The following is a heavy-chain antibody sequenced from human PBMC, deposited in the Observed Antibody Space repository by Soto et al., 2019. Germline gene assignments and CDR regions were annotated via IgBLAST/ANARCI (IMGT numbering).Heavy chain of an antibody. V-gene: IGHV4-34*01. J-gene: IGHJ4*02. CDR2: INHSGST. D-gene: IGHD6-13*01. CDR3: ARGLSGIAAADY. CDR1: GGSFSGYY. Sequence: SETLSLTCAVYGGSFSGYYWSWIRQPPGKGLEWIGEINHSGSTNYNPSLKSRVTISVDTSKNQFSLRLSSVTAAATAVYYCARGLSGIAAADYWGQGTLVTVSS.